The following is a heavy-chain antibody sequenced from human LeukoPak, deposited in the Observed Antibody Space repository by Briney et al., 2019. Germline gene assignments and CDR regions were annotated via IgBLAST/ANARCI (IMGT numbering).Heavy chain of an antibody. CDR1: GYSISSGYY. Sequence: SETLSLTCAVSGYSISSGYYWGWIRQPPGKGLEWIGSIYHSGSTYYNPSLKSRVTISVDTSKNQFSLKLSSVTAADTAVYYCASAGGYYDSSADAFDIWGQGTMVTVSS. CDR3: ASAGGYYDSSADAFDI. CDR2: IYHSGST. J-gene: IGHJ3*02. D-gene: IGHD3-22*01. V-gene: IGHV4-38-2*01.